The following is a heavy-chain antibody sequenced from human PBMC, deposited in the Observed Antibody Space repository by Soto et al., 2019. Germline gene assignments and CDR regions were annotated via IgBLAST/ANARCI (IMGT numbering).Heavy chain of an antibody. CDR3: ARDGGSSGYLRSFDI. Sequence: QVQLVQSGAEVKKPGSSVKVSCKASGGTFSSYAISWVRQAPGQGLGWMGVIITIFGTANYAQKFQGRVTITADESTSTAYMELSSLRAEDTAVYYCARDGGSSGYLRSFDIWGQGTMVTVSS. V-gene: IGHV1-69*12. D-gene: IGHD3-22*01. CDR1: GGTFSSYA. CDR2: IITIFGTA. J-gene: IGHJ3*02.